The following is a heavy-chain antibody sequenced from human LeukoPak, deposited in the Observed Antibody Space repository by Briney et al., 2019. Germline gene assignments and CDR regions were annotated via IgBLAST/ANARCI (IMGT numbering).Heavy chain of an antibody. CDR2: IKPDSDAT. V-gene: IGHV1-2*02. J-gene: IGHJ4*02. D-gene: IGHD2-2*01. CDR1: GYVFASHW. CDR3: AKDQPHQRFDN. Sequence: GPSVKVSCKASGYVFASHWLHWGRQSPGQGLEWGEYIKPDSDATDLAQRFQARVTLTRVTSITTAYLELNGLTPEAPAVHSCAKDQPHQRFDNWGQGNLVTVSS.